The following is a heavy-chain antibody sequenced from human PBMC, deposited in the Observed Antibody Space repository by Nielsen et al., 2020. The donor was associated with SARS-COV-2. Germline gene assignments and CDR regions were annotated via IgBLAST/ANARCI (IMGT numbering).Heavy chain of an antibody. CDR1: GYTFTSYY. J-gene: IGHJ4*02. V-gene: IGHV1-46*01. CDR2: INPSGGST. Sequence: ASVKVSCKASGYTFTSYYMHWVRQAPAQGLEWMGIINPSGGSTSYAQKFQGRVTMTRDTSTSTVYMELSSLRSEDTAVYYCARSGYYYDSSGYYPFDYWGQGTLVTVSS. D-gene: IGHD3-22*01. CDR3: ARSGYYYDSSGYYPFDY.